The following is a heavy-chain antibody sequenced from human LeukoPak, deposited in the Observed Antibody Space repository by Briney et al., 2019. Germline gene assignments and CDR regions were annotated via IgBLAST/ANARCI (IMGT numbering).Heavy chain of an antibody. Sequence: QPGRSLRLSCAASGFTFSSYWMSWVRQAPGKGLEWVANIKQDGGEKYYVDSVKGRFTISRDNAKNSLYLQMNSLRAEDTAVYYCARASESHYDIWTGHMEGGAFDIWGQGTMVTVSS. CDR3: ARASESHYDIWTGHMEGGAFDI. J-gene: IGHJ3*02. CDR2: IKQDGGEK. D-gene: IGHD3-9*01. V-gene: IGHV3-7*01. CDR1: GFTFSSYW.